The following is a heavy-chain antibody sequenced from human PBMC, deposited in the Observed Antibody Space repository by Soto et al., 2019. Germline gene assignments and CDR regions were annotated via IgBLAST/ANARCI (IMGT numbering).Heavy chain of an antibody. Sequence: EVQLLESGGGLVQPGGSLRLSCAASGITISNYPMSWVRQAPGKGLDWVSGISGSGDRTYYADSAKGRFTISKDISKNSLSRQLDNLGFEATAVYFCGKDDGGYPSTAPHWGQGTLVTVSS. D-gene: IGHD3-22*01. V-gene: IGHV3-23*01. CDR1: GITISNYP. J-gene: IGHJ1*01. CDR2: ISGSGDRT. CDR3: GKDDGGYPSTAPH.